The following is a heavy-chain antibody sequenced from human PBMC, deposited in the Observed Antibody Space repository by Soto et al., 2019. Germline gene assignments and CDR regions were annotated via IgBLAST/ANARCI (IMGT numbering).Heavy chain of an antibody. CDR3: AKDSPPWLEPTPYYYYYGMDV. V-gene: IGHV3-30*18. J-gene: IGHJ6*02. CDR2: ISYDGSNK. Sequence: QVQLVESGGGVVQPGRSLRLSCAASGFTFSSYGMHWVRQAPGKGLEWVAVISYDGSNKYYADSVKGRFTISRDNSKNTLYLQMNSLRAEDTAVYYCAKDSPPWLEPTPYYYYYGMDVWGQGTTVTVSS. CDR1: GFTFSSYG. D-gene: IGHD6-19*01.